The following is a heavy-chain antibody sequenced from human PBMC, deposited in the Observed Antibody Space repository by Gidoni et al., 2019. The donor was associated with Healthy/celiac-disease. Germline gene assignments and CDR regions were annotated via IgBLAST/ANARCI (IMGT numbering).Heavy chain of an antibody. V-gene: IGHV3-30*18. CDR2: ISYDGSNK. J-gene: IGHJ4*02. CDR1: GFPFSSYG. Sequence: QVQLVESGGGVVQPGRSLRLSCAASGFPFSSYGMHWVRQAPGKGLEWVAVISYDGSNKYYADSVKGRFTISRDNSKNTLYLQMNSLRAEDTAVYYCAKDRYYDSSGYSSYFDYWGQGTLVTVSS. CDR3: AKDRYYDSSGYSSYFDY. D-gene: IGHD3-22*01.